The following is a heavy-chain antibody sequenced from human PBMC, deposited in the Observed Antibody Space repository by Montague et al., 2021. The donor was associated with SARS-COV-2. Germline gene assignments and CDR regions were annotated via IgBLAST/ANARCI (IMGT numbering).Heavy chain of an antibody. D-gene: IGHD6-13*01. J-gene: IGHJ6*02. Sequence: ETLSLTCTVSGGSISRSTSSWAWIRQPPGKGLEWIGSISYTGSTYYXPSLKSRVTISVDTSRNQFSLRLSSVTAADTSAYYCARLPLVSSWSRAAGYYYYGMDVWGQGTTVTVSS. V-gene: IGHV4-39*01. CDR2: ISYTGST. CDR3: ARLPLVSSWSRAAGYYYYGMDV. CDR1: GGSISRSTSS.